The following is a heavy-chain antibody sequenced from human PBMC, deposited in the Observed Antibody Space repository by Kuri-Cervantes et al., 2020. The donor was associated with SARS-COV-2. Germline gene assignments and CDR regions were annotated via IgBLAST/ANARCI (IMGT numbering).Heavy chain of an antibody. D-gene: IGHD5-12*01. Sequence: AGTLSLSCAVYGGSFSGYYWSWIRQPPGKGLEWIGDIYYSGSTNYNPSLKSRVTISVDTSKNQFSLKLSSVTAADTAVYYCARESGYDYYFDYWGQGTLVTVSS. CDR1: GGSFSGYY. J-gene: IGHJ4*02. CDR3: ARESGYDYYFDY. CDR2: IYYSGST. V-gene: IGHV4-59*01.